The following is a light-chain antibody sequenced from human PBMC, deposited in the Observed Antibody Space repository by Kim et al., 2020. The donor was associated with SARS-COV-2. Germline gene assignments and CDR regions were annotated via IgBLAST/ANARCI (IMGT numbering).Light chain of an antibody. CDR2: SNN. Sequence: GQEVTISHSGSGSNIGSNTVNWYQQLPGTAPKFLIYSNNQRPSGVPDRFSGSKSGTSASLAISGLQSEDEADYYCATWDGSLNGWVFGGGTQLTVL. J-gene: IGLJ3*02. V-gene: IGLV1-44*01. CDR1: GSNIGSNT. CDR3: ATWDGSLNGWV.